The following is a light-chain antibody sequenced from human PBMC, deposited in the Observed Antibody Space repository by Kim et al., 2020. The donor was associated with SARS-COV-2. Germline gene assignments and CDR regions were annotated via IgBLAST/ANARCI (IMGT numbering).Light chain of an antibody. CDR2: QDS. V-gene: IGLV3-1*01. CDR1: KVGDKY. J-gene: IGLJ1*01. CDR3: QAWDSSTV. Sequence: SYELTQPPSVSVSPGQTASITCSGDKVGDKYACWYQQKPGQSPVLVIYQDSKRPSGIPERFSGSNSGNTATLTISGTQAMDEADYYCQAWDSSTVFGTGTKVTVL.